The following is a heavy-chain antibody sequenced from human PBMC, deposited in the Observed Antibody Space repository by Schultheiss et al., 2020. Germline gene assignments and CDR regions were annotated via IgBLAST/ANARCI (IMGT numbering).Heavy chain of an antibody. CDR3: ARVLSYDSSGYLYWYFDL. Sequence: GGSLRLSCAASGFTFSDYYMSWIRQAPGKGLEWVAVIWYDGSNKYYADSVKGRFTISRDNSKNTLYLQMNSLRAEDTAVYYCARVLSYDSSGYLYWYFDLWGRGTLVTVSS. CDR1: GFTFSDYY. V-gene: IGHV3-33*08. CDR2: IWYDGSNK. D-gene: IGHD3-22*01. J-gene: IGHJ2*01.